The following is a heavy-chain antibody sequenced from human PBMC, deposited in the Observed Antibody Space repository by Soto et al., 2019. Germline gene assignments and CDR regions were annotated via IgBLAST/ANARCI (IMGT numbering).Heavy chain of an antibody. V-gene: IGHV3-23*01. CDR2: ISGSGGST. CDR1: GFTFSSHA. J-gene: IGHJ6*03. Sequence: GGSLRLSCAASGFTFSSHAMSWVRQAPGKGLEWVSGISGSGGSTYYADSVKGRFTISRDNSKNTLYLQMNSLRAEDTAVYYCAKDYYYYYYMDVWGKGTTVTVSS. CDR3: AKDYYYYYYMDV.